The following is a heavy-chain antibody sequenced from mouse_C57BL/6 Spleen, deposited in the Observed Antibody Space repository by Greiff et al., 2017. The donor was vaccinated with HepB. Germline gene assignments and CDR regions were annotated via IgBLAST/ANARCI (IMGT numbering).Heavy chain of an antibody. D-gene: IGHD1-1*01. J-gene: IGHJ2*01. CDR1: GFTFSDYG. V-gene: IGHV5-17*01. Sequence: EVQVVESGGGLVKPGGSLKLSCAASGFTFSDYGMHWVRQAPEKGLEWVAYISSGSSTIYYADTVKGRFTISRDNAKNTLFLQMTSLRSEDTAMYYCARRGYYGSSPYYFDYWGQSTTLTVSS. CDR3: ARRGYYGSSPYYFDY. CDR2: ISSGSSTI.